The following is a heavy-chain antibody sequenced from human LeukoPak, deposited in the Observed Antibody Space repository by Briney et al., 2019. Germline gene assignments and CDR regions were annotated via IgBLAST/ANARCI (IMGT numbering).Heavy chain of an antibody. V-gene: IGHV1-69*13. CDR1: GGTFSSYA. CDR2: IIPIFGTA. Sequence: SVKVSCKASGGTFSSYAISWVRQAPGQGLEWMGGIIPIFGTANYAQKFQGRVTITADESTSTAYMELSSLRSEDTAVYYYARVNQGHYYYGMDVWGQGTTVTVSS. J-gene: IGHJ6*02. CDR3: ARVNQGHYYYGMDV.